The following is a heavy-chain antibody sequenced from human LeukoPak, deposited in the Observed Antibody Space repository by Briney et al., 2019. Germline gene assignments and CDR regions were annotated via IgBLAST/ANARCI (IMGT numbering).Heavy chain of an antibody. D-gene: IGHD3-10*01. V-gene: IGHV1-69*13. CDR2: FIPIFGSA. CDR3: ARAHVVVLGGALGGMDV. CDR1: GGTFSSFA. J-gene: IGHJ6*02. Sequence: SVKVSCKASGGTFSSFAISWVRQAPGQGLDWMGGFIPIFGSAKYAQKFQGRVTITADESTSTAYMELSSLRSDDTAAYYCARAHVVVLGGALGGMDVWGQGTTVTVSS.